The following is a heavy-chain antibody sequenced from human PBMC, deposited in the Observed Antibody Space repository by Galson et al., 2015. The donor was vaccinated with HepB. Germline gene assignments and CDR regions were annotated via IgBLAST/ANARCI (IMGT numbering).Heavy chain of an antibody. V-gene: IGHV3-30-3*01. D-gene: IGHD3-22*01. CDR2: ISYDGSNK. CDR3: ARENRSSGTDN. CDR1: GFTFSTYS. J-gene: IGHJ4*02. Sequence: SLRRSCAASGFTFSTYSMYWVRQAPGKGLDWVALISYDGSNKDYADSVKGRFTVSRDNSKNSLYLQLNSLRPDDTAVYYCARENRSSGTDNWGQGTLVTVSS.